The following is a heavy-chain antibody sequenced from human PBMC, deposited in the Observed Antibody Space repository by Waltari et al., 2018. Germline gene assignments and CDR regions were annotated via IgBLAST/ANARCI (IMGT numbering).Heavy chain of an antibody. V-gene: IGHV3-33*06. CDR3: AKDSGPYRIVVVFDY. D-gene: IGHD3-22*01. Sequence: WVRQAPGKGLEWVAVIWYDGSNKYYADTVKGRFTISRDNSKNTLYLQMNSLRAEDTAVYYCAKDSGPYRIVVVFDYWGQGTLVTVSS. CDR2: IWYDGSNK. J-gene: IGHJ4*02.